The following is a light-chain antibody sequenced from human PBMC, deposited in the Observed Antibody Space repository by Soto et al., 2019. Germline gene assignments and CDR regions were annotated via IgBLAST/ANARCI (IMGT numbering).Light chain of an antibody. V-gene: IGLV2-14*03. J-gene: IGLJ2*01. Sequence: QSVLTQPASVSVSPGQSITISCTGTSSDVGGYNYVSWYQQHPGKAPKLMIYDVINRPSGVSNRFSGSKSGNSASLTISGLQAEDEADYYCSSYTSSSTYVVFGGGTKLTVL. CDR2: DVI. CDR1: SSDVGGYNY. CDR3: SSYTSSSTYVV.